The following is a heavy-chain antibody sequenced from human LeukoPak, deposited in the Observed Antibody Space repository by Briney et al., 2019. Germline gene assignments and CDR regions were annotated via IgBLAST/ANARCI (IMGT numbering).Heavy chain of an antibody. CDR3: ARGGRRPGIAAAADY. J-gene: IGHJ4*02. V-gene: IGHV3-23*01. Sequence: GGSLRLSCAASGFTFSSYAMSWVRQAPGKGLEWVSDISGSGGSGGNTYYADSVKGRFTISRDNSKNTLYLQMNSLRAEDTAVYYCARGGRRPGIAAAADYWGQGTLVTVSS. CDR2: ISGSGGSGGNT. D-gene: IGHD6-13*01. CDR1: GFTFSSYA.